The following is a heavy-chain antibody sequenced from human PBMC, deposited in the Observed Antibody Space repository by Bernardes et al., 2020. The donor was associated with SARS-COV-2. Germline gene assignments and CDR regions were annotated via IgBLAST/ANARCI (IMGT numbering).Heavy chain of an antibody. CDR3: ARKDSKGSSWYGAFDY. D-gene: IGHD6-13*01. CDR1: GGPISSYY. J-gene: IGHJ4*02. V-gene: IGHV4-59*01. Sequence: SETLSLTCTVSGGPISSYYWSWIRQPPGKGLEWIGYIYYIGSTHYNPSPTSQVTISVDTSKNPLSLKLSSVTAADTAVYYCARKDSKGSSWYGAFDYWGQGTLVTVSS. CDR2: IYYIGST.